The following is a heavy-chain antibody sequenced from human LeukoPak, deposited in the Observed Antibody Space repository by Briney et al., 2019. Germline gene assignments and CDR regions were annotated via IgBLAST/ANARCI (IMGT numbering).Heavy chain of an antibody. CDR2: INHSGST. D-gene: IGHD6-13*01. CDR3: ARGTPRLTAAAGIRGFNI. Sequence: SETLSLTCAVDGGSFSGYYWNWIRQPPGKGLEWIGEINHSGSTNYNPSLKSRVTSSVDTSKNQFSLKLRSVTAADTAVYYCARGTPRLTAAAGIRGFNIWGQGTMVTVSS. V-gene: IGHV4-34*01. J-gene: IGHJ3*02. CDR1: GGSFSGYY.